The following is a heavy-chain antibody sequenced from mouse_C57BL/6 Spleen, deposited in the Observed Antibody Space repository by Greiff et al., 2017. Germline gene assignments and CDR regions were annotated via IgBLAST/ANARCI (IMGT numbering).Heavy chain of an antibody. D-gene: IGHD2-1*01. CDR1: GFTFSSYA. J-gene: IGHJ1*03. CDR2: ISDGGSYT. V-gene: IGHV5-4*01. Sequence: EVKLMESGGGLVKPGGSLKLSCAASGFTFSSYAMSWVRQTPEKRLEWVATISDGGSYTYYPDNVKGRFTISRDNAKNNLYLQMSHLKSEDTAMYYCARDSYGNYPYWYFDVWGTGTTVTVSS. CDR3: ARDSYGNYPYWYFDV.